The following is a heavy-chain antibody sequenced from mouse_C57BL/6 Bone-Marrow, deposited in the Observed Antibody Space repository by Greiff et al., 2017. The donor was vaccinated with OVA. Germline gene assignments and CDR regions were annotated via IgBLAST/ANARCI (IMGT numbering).Heavy chain of an antibody. CDR1: GFTFSSYA. CDR2: ISDGGSYT. J-gene: IGHJ4*01. V-gene: IGHV5-4*01. D-gene: IGHD1-1*02. Sequence: EVQGVESGGGLVKPGGSLKLSCAASGFTFSSYAMSWVRQTPEKRLEWVATISDGGSYTYYPDNVQGRFTISRDNAKNNLYLQMSHLKSEDTAMYYCARASGGYLYAMDYWGQGTSVTVSS. CDR3: ARASGGYLYAMDY.